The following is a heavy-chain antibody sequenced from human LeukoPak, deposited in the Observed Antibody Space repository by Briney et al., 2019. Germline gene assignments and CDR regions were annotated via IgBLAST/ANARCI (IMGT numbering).Heavy chain of an antibody. CDR1: GFTFSSYW. CDR2: IKEDGSEK. V-gene: IGHV3-7*04. Sequence: PGGSLRLSCAASGFTFSSYWMSWVRQAPGKGLEWVANIKEDGSEKYYVDSVKGRFTISRDNAKNSLYLQMNSLRAEDTAVYYCARDGSDNRYYYYGMDVWGQGTTVTVSS. CDR3: ARDGSDNRYYYYGMDV. J-gene: IGHJ6*02. D-gene: IGHD2-21*02.